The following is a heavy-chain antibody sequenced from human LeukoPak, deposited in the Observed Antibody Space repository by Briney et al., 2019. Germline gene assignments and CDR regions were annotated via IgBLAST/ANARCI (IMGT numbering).Heavy chain of an antibody. J-gene: IGHJ4*02. Sequence: ASVKVSCKASGYTFTSYDINWVRQATGQGLEWMGWMNPNSGNTGYAQKFQGRVTITRNTSISTAYMELSSLRSEDTAVYYCARDQRGYYDFWSGYSYFDYWGQGTLVTVSS. CDR2: MNPNSGNT. D-gene: IGHD3-3*01. V-gene: IGHV1-8*03. CDR3: ARDQRGYYDFWSGYSYFDY. CDR1: GYTFTSYD.